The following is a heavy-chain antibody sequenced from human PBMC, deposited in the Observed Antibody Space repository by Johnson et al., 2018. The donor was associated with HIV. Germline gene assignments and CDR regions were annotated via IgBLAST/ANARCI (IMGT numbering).Heavy chain of an antibody. J-gene: IGHJ3*02. CDR1: GFTFSSYG. CDR3: ASTGSGSDDAFDI. D-gene: IGHD3-10*01. V-gene: IGHV3-30*03. CDR2: ISYDGNNK. Sequence: QMMLVESGGGVVQPGRSLRLSCVASGFTFSSYGMHWVRQAPGKGLEWVAVISYDGNNKYYADSVKGRFTISRDNSKNTLNLQMNSRRPEDTAVYYCASTGSGSDDAFDIWGQGTMVTVSS.